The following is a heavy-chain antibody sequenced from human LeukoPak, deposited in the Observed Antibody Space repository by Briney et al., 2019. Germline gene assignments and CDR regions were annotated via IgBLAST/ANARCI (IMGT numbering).Heavy chain of an antibody. D-gene: IGHD3-9*01. CDR2: ISYDGSNK. CDR3: AKILKGYDFLTGLPPPYYYYGMDV. J-gene: IGHJ6*02. Sequence: GGSLRLSCAASGFTFSSYGMHWVRQAPGKGLEWVAVISYDGSNKYYADSVKGRFTISRDNSKNTLYLQMNSLRAEDTAVYYCAKILKGYDFLTGLPPPYYYYGMDVWGQGTTVTVSS. V-gene: IGHV3-30*18. CDR1: GFTFSSYG.